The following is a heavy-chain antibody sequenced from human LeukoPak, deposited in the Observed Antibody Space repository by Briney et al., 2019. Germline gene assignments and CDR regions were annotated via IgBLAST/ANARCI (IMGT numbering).Heavy chain of an antibody. CDR2: IYTSGST. Sequence: PSETLSLTCTVSGGSISSYYWSWIRQPAGKGLEWIGRIYTSGSTNYNPSLKSRVSMSVDTSKNQFSLKLSSVTAADTAVYYCARDIASGYSSSWYPTNWFDPWGQGTLVTVSS. V-gene: IGHV4-4*07. CDR1: GGSISSYY. J-gene: IGHJ5*02. CDR3: ARDIASGYSSSWYPTNWFDP. D-gene: IGHD6-13*01.